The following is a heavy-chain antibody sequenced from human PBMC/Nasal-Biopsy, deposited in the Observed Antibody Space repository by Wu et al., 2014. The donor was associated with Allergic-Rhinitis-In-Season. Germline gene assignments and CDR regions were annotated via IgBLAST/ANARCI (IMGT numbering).Heavy chain of an antibody. V-gene: IGHV3-23*01. CDR3: AREGAGSGQLYYDL. J-gene: IGHJ2*01. CDR1: GFTFSSYA. CDR2: ISGSGVNT. Sequence: LRLSCAASGFTFSSYAMSWVRQAPGKGLEWVSAISGSGVNTYYADSVKGRFTSTRDNSKNMLFLQMDSLRPEDTAVYHCAREGAGSGQLYYDLWGRGTLVTVSA. D-gene: IGHD6-19*01.